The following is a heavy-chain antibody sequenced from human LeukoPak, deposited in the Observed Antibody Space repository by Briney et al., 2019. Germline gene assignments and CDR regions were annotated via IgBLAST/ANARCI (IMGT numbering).Heavy chain of an antibody. CDR2: IYYSGSA. CDR3: ARESSGSYIIPYYFDS. CDR1: GGSISSRSYY. J-gene: IGHJ4*02. Sequence: DPSETLSLTCTVSGGSISSRSYYWGWIRQPPGKGLEWIGSIYYSGSAYYNPSLKSRVTMSVDTSRNQVSLKLSSVTAADTAVYYCARESSGSYIIPYYFDSWGQGTLVTVSS. V-gene: IGHV4-39*07. D-gene: IGHD1-26*01.